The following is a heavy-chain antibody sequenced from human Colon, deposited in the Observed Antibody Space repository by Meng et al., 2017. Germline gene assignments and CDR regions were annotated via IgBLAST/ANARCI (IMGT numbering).Heavy chain of an antibody. D-gene: IGHD1-14*01. V-gene: IGHV1-18*01. CDR1: GYTFINFG. Sequence: ASVKVSCKASGYTFINFGISWVRQAPGQGLEWIGWISPYNENTNIAQEFQGRVTMTTERSTNTAYLELTRLTSDDTAVYLCARSAPLDPWGQGTLVTVSS. CDR3: ARSAPLDP. CDR2: ISPYNENT. J-gene: IGHJ5*02.